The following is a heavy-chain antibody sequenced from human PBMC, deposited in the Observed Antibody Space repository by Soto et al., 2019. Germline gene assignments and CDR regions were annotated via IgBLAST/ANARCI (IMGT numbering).Heavy chain of an antibody. CDR2: INPSGGST. J-gene: IGHJ6*02. CDR1: GYTFTSYY. V-gene: IGHV1-46*01. D-gene: IGHD2-21*02. CDR3: ARSGPYCGGDCYWSAVVTPYYYYGMDV. Sequence: AAVKVSCKASGYTFTSYYMHWVLQAPGQGLEGMGIINPSGGSTSYAQKFQGRVTMTRDTSTSTVYMELSSLRSEDTAVYYCARSGPYCGGDCYWSAVVTPYYYYGMDVWGQGTTVTVSS.